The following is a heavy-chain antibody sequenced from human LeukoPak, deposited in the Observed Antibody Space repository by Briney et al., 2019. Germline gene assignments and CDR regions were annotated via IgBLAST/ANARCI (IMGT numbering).Heavy chain of an antibody. V-gene: IGHV4-59*08. D-gene: IGHD6-13*01. J-gene: IGHJ3*02. CDR1: GGSITYYY. CDR3: ARRVGKAADGNPFDI. CDR2: MYYSGST. Sequence: SETLSLTCTGSGGSITYYYWSWIRQPPGKGLEWIGYMYYSGSTDYNPSLKSRVTISVDTSKNQFSLKLRSVTAADTAVYYCARRVGKAADGNPFDIWGQGTMVTVSS.